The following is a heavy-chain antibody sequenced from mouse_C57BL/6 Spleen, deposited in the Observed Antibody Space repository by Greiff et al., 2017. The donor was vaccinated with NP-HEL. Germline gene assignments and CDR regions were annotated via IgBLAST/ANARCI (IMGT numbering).Heavy chain of an antibody. CDR1: GYTFTSYW. CDR2: IDPSDSYT. J-gene: IGHJ3*01. D-gene: IGHD2-3*01. CDR3: ARRGYDGYPWFAY. V-gene: IGHV1-69*01. Sequence: VQLQQPGAELVMPGASVKLSCKASGYTFTSYWMHWVKQRPGQGLEWIGEIDPSDSYTNYNQKFKGKSTLTVDKSSSTAYMQLSSLTSEDSAVYYCARRGYDGYPWFAYWGQGTLVTVSA.